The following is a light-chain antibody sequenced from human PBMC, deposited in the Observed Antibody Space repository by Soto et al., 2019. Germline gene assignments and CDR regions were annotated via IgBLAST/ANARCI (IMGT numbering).Light chain of an antibody. Sequence: EIVLTHSPATLSLSPGERSTLSCRASQSVGNYLGWYQQKPGQAPRLLIYDVSNRATGIPARFSGSGSGTDFTLTISSLEPEDFAVYYCQHRNNWPITFGQGRRLEIK. V-gene: IGKV3-11*01. CDR1: QSVGNY. CDR2: DVS. CDR3: QHRNNWPIT. J-gene: IGKJ5*01.